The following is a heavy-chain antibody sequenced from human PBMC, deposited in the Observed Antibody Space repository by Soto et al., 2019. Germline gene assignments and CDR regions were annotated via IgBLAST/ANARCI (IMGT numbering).Heavy chain of an antibody. CDR1: GFTFDDYA. CDR2: ISWNSGYI. D-gene: IGHD3-16*01. Sequence: HPXESLRLSCAASGFTFDDYALHWVRQAPGKGLEWVSSISWNSGYIDYADSVRGRFTISRDNAKNSLYLQMNSLRAEDTALYFCARETSVGATAYRYFDHWGRGTLVTVSS. CDR3: ARETSVGATAYRYFDH. J-gene: IGHJ4*02. V-gene: IGHV3-9*01.